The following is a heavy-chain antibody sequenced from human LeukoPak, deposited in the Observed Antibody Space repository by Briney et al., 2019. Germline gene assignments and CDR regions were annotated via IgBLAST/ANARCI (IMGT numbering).Heavy chain of an antibody. Sequence: GGSLRLSCAASGFTFSSYWMSWVRQAPGKGLEWVANIDQDEGERNYVDSVKGRFTISRDNAQNSLYLQVNSLRAEDTAVYFCARDRGYSNFDYWGQGTLVTVSS. D-gene: IGHD3-10*01. CDR2: IDQDEGER. CDR1: GFTFSSYW. V-gene: IGHV3-7*01. J-gene: IGHJ4*02. CDR3: ARDRGYSNFDY.